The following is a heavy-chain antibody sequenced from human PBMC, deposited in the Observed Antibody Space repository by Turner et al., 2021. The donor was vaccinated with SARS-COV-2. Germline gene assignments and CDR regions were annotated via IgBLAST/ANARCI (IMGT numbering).Heavy chain of an antibody. D-gene: IGHD2-21*02. CDR3: ARGDKITYYYYGMDV. CDR1: AFTFSDHY. CDR2: TKNKVNGYTT. J-gene: IGHJ6*02. Sequence: EVQLVESGGGLVQPGGSLRLSCVVSAFTFSDHYMDWVRQAPGKGLEWVGRTKNKVNGYTTEYAASVKGRFTISRDDSKNSLYLQMNSLKTEDTAVYYCARGDKITYYYYGMDVWGQGTTVTVSS. V-gene: IGHV3-72*01.